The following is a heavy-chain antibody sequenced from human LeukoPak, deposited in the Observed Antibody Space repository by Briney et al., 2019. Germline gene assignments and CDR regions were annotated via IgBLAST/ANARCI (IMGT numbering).Heavy chain of an antibody. Sequence: GGSLRLSCTASGFTFGDYAMSWFRQAPGKGLEWVGFIRSKAYGGTTEYAASVKGRFTISRDDSKSIAYLQMNSLKTEDTAVYYCTRDWHSSSWSPIYYWGQGTLVTVSS. J-gene: IGHJ4*02. D-gene: IGHD6-13*01. V-gene: IGHV3-49*03. CDR1: GFTFGDYA. CDR2: IRSKAYGGTT. CDR3: TRDWHSSSWSPIYY.